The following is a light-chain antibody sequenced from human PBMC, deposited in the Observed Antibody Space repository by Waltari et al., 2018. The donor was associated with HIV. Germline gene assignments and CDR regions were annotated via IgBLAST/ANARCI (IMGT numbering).Light chain of an antibody. J-gene: IGLJ2*01. CDR3: AVWDDSLGGAV. CDR2: RND. Sequence: QSVVTQPPSASGTPGQRVTISCSGSGSNIGTYSVTWYQHFPGTAPKLLMYRNDQRPSGVPGRFSGSQSGTSASLAISGLQYDDEADYYCAVWDDSLGGAVFGGGTKLTVL. V-gene: IGLV1-44*01. CDR1: GSNIGTYS.